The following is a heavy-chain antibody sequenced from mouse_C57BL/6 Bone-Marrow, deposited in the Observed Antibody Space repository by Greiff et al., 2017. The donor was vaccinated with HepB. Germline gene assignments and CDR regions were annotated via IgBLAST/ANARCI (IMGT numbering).Heavy chain of an antibody. CDR3: ARVGYYLYFDY. CDR1: GYTFTDYY. D-gene: IGHD2-3*01. Sequence: QLQQSGPELVKPGASVKISCKASGYTFTDYYMNWVKQSHGKSLEWIGDINPNNGGTSYNQKFKGKATLTVDKSSSTAYMELRSLTSEDSAVYYCARVGYYLYFDYWGQGTTLTVSS. V-gene: IGHV1-26*01. J-gene: IGHJ2*01. CDR2: INPNNGGT.